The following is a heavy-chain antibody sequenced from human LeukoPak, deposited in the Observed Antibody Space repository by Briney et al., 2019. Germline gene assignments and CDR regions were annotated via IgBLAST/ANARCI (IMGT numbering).Heavy chain of an antibody. CDR2: ISGSGDST. D-gene: IGHD6-19*01. CDR1: GFTFSSYW. CDR3: ARRSGIAVAGALDY. J-gene: IGHJ4*02. V-gene: IGHV3-23*01. Sequence: GGSLRLSCAASGFTFSSYWMHWVRQAPGKGLEWVSGISGSGDSTYYADSVKGRFTISRDNSKNTLYLQMNSLRAEDTAVYYCARRSGIAVAGALDYWGQGTLVTVSS.